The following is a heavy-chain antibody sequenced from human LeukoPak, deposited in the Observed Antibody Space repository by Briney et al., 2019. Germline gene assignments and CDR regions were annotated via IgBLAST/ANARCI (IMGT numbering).Heavy chain of an antibody. D-gene: IGHD3-22*01. CDR2: IRYDGSNK. Sequence: GGSLRLSCAASGFTFSSYGMHWVRQAPGKGLEWVAFIRYDGSNKYYADSVKGRFTISRDNSKNTLYLQMNSLRAEDTAVYYCAKPYYYDSSGYHRGPYWGQGTLVTVSS. J-gene: IGHJ4*02. CDR1: GFTFSSYG. V-gene: IGHV3-30*02. CDR3: AKPYYYDSSGYHRGPY.